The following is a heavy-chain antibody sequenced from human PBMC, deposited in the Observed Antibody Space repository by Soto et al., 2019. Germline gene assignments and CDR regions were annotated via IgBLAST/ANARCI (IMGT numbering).Heavy chain of an antibody. CDR2: IDPGHSEI. CDR1: AYSFTNYG. CDR3: GITESVHYYEGVDL. D-gene: IGHD3-3*01. J-gene: IGHJ5*02. Sequence: XASLTISCNGYAYSFTNYGIGWVRQKPGKGVERMGSIDPGHSEIKYRPAFQGEVTISADKAIKTAELQWSSLKPSDSSMYYGGITESVHYYEGVDLWGEGILDT. V-gene: IGHV5-51*01.